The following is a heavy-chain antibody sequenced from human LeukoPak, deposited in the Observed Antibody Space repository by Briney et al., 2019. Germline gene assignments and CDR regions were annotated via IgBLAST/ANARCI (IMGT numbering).Heavy chain of an antibody. Sequence: AGGSLRLSCAASGFTFSSYSMNWVRQAPGKGLEWVSSISSSSSYIYYADSVKGRFTISRDNAKNSLYLQMSSLRVDDTAVYYCAREELDCSVTSCYGYYYYGVHVWGQGTTVTVSS. CDR3: AREELDCSVTSCYGYYYYGVHV. V-gene: IGHV3-21*04. CDR2: ISSSSSYI. D-gene: IGHD2-2*01. J-gene: IGHJ6*02. CDR1: GFTFSSYS.